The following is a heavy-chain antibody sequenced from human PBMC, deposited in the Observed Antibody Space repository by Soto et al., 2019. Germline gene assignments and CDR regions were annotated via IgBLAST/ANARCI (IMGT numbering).Heavy chain of an antibody. J-gene: IGHJ4*02. V-gene: IGHV1-69*08. Sequence: QVQLVQSGAEVKKPGSSVKVSCKASGGTFSSYTISWVRQAPGQGLEWMGRIIPILGIANYAQKFQGRVTITADKSTSTADMELSSLRSEDTAVYYCARDSDFGVVSIPLDYWGQGTLVTVSS. CDR2: IIPILGIA. CDR3: ARDSDFGVVSIPLDY. D-gene: IGHD3-3*01. CDR1: GGTFSSYT.